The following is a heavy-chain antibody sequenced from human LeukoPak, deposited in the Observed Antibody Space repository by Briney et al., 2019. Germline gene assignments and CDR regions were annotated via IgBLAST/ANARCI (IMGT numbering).Heavy chain of an antibody. CDR3: ARDARGAAAADDAFDI. CDR1: GFTFSSYA. CDR2: ISGSGGST. D-gene: IGHD6-13*01. Sequence: PGGSLRLSCAASGFTFSSYAMSWVRQAPGKGLEWVSAISGSGGSTYYADSVKGRFTISRDNSKNTLYLQMSSLTSEDTAVYYCARDARGAAAADDAFDIWGQGTMVTVSS. J-gene: IGHJ3*02. V-gene: IGHV3-23*01.